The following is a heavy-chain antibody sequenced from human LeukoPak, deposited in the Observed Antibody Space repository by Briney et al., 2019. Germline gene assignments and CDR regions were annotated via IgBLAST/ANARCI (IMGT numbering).Heavy chain of an antibody. V-gene: IGHV3-30*02. Sequence: GGSLRLSCAASGFTFSSYGMHWVRQAPGKGLKWVAFIRYDGSNKYYADSVKGRFTISRDNSKNTLYLQMNSLRAEDTAVYYCARDTANVGEYDFDYWGQGTLVTVSS. D-gene: IGHD2/OR15-2a*01. CDR3: ARDTANVGEYDFDY. CDR2: IRYDGSNK. J-gene: IGHJ4*02. CDR1: GFTFSSYG.